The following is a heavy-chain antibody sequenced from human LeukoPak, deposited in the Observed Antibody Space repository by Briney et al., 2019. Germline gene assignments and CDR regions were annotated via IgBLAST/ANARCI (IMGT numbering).Heavy chain of an antibody. CDR2: ISAYNGNT. V-gene: IGHV1-18*01. Sequence: ASVKVSCKASGYTFTSYGISWVRQAPGQGLEWMGWISAYNGNTNYAQKLQGRVTMTTDTSTSTAYMELRSLRSDDTAVYYCARGGYYYGSGSYYDGGTGAAALDPWGQGTLVTVSS. D-gene: IGHD3-10*01. CDR3: ARGGYYYGSGSYYDGGTGAAALDP. CDR1: GYTFTSYG. J-gene: IGHJ5*02.